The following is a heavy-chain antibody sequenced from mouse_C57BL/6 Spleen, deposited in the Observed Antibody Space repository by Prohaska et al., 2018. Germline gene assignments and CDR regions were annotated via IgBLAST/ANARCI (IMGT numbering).Heavy chain of an antibody. J-gene: IGHJ1*03. V-gene: IGHV11-2*01. D-gene: IGHD2-1*01. CDR1: GFTFSGFW. CDR2: INSDGSAI. Sequence: EVQLLETGGGLVQPGGSRGLSCEGSGFTFSGFWMRWVRQTHGKTLEWIGDINSDGSAINYAQSIKDRFTIFRDNDKSTLYLQMSNVRSEDTATYFCMRYGNYWYFDVWGTGTTVTVSS. CDR3: MRYGNYWYFDV.